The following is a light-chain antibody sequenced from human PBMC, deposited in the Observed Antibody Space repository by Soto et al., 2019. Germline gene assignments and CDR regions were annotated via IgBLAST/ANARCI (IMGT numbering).Light chain of an antibody. CDR1: QRISSY. CDR3: QQSYSTPRT. V-gene: IGKV1-39*01. CDR2: AAS. J-gene: IGKJ2*01. Sequence: DIQMTQSPSSLSASVGDRVTVACRASQRISSYLNWYQQTPGKAPKLLIYAASSLQSGVPSRFSGSGSATDFTLTISSLQPEDFATYYCQQSYSTPRTFGQGTKLEIK.